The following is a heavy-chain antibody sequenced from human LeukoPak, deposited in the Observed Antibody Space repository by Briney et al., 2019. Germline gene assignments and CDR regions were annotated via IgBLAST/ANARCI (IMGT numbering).Heavy chain of an antibody. D-gene: IGHD3-9*01. CDR2: TYTSGYT. Sequence: SQTLSLTCTVSGGSISSGGYYWTWVRQPAGKGLEWIGRTYTSGYTNYNPSLKSRVTISVDTSKNQFSLKLSSVTAADTAVYYCAGYDILTKNRGNNWFDPWGQGTLVTVSS. CDR1: GGSISSGGYY. V-gene: IGHV4-61*02. J-gene: IGHJ5*02. CDR3: AGYDILTKNRGNNWFDP.